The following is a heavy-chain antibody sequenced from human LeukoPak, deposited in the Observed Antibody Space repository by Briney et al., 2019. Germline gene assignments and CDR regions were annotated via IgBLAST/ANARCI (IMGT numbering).Heavy chain of an antibody. J-gene: IGHJ6*03. D-gene: IGHD6-19*01. Sequence: SVKVSCTASGGTFSNYAISWVRQAPGQGLEWMGGFIPVYGAAKYAQNFQGRVTITTDESTSTAYMELSGLRSEDTAVYYCARGRRDPGAGAGIDYYYYYMDVWGKGTTVTVSS. V-gene: IGHV1-69*05. CDR3: ARGRRDPGAGAGIDYYYYYMDV. CDR1: GGTFSNYA. CDR2: FIPVYGAA.